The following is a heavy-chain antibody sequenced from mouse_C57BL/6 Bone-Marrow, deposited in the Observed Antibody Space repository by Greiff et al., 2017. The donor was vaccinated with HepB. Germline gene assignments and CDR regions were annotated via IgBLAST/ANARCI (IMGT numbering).Heavy chain of an antibody. Sequence: DVHLVESGGGLVKPGGSLKLSCAASGFTFSDYGMHWVRQAPEKGLEWVAYISSGSSTIYYADTVKGRFTISRDNAKNTLFLQMTNLRSEDTAMYYCARERAIYDGYSYAMDYWGQGTSVTVSS. CDR3: ARERAIYDGYSYAMDY. CDR1: GFTFSDYG. D-gene: IGHD2-3*01. CDR2: ISSGSSTI. J-gene: IGHJ4*01. V-gene: IGHV5-17*01.